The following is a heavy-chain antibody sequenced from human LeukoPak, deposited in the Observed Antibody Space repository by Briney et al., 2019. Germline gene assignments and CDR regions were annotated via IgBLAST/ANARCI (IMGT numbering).Heavy chain of an antibody. V-gene: IGHV3-21*01. CDR3: ARDHDFWSGYSVYYYYMDV. Sequence: PGGSLRLSCAASGFTFSSYSMNWVRQAPGKGLEWVSSISSSSSYIYYADSVKGRFTISRDNAKNSLYLQMNSLRAEDTAVYYCARDHDFWSGYSVYYYYMDVWGKGTTVTVSS. CDR2: ISSSSSYI. D-gene: IGHD3-3*01. CDR1: GFTFSSYS. J-gene: IGHJ6*03.